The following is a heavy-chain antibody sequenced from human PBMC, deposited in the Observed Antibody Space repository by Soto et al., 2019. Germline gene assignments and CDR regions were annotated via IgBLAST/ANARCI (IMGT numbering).Heavy chain of an antibody. CDR3: ARNNTVVLHADMYNWFDT. CDR2: IYYSGST. CDR1: GGSISSGDYY. V-gene: IGHV4-30-4*01. D-gene: IGHD2-2*01. Sequence: SETLSLTCTVSGGSISSGDYYWSWIRQPPGKGLEWIGYIYYSGSTYYNPSLKSRVTISVDTSKNQFSLKLSSVTAADTAVYYCARNNTVVLHADMYNWFDTWGQGTLVTVSS. J-gene: IGHJ5*02.